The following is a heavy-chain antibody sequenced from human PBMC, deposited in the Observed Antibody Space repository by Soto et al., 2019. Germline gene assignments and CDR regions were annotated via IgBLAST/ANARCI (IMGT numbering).Heavy chain of an antibody. CDR3: ARPRSPSCTHGLCYNRGAPDDC. CDR2: ISASGTST. J-gene: IGHJ4*02. Sequence: EVQLLESGGGLVQPGGSLRLSCAASGFTFNNYAMSWVRQAPGKGLEWVSRISASGTSTYYADSVKGRFTISRDNSKNMLSLQMNSLRGEDKAVYYCARPRSPSCTHGLCYNRGAPDDCWGQGTLVTVSS. CDR1: GFTFNNYA. D-gene: IGHD2-8*01. V-gene: IGHV3-23*01.